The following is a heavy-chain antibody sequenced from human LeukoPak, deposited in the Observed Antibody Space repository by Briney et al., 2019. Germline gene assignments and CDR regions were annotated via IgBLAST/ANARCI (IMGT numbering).Heavy chain of an antibody. J-gene: IGHJ5*02. D-gene: IGHD3-16*01. Sequence: ASVKVSCKTSGYSFSDYYMHWVRQAPGQGLEWMGWINPNSGGTSSAQKFQGRVTMTRDTAITTVYMEVSWLTSDDTAIYYCARADRLDGGPYLIGPWGQGTLVTVSS. CDR2: INPNSGGT. CDR1: GYSFSDYY. V-gene: IGHV1-2*02. CDR3: ARADRLDGGPYLIGP.